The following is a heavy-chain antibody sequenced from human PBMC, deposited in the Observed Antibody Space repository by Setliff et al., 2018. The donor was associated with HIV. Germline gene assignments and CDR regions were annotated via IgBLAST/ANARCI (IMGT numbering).Heavy chain of an antibody. CDR1: GFTFSSYS. CDR2: ISSSSSTI. CDR3: AKAPGWLFLSHY. Sequence: GGSLRLSCAASGFTFSSYSMNWARQAPGKGLEWVSYISSSSSTIYYADSVKGRFTISRDNAKNSLHLQMNSLRAEDTAVYYCAKAPGWLFLSHYWGQGTLVTVSS. D-gene: IGHD3-22*01. V-gene: IGHV3-48*01. J-gene: IGHJ4*02.